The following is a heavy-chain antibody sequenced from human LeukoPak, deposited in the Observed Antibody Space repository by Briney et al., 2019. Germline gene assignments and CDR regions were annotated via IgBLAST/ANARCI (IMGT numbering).Heavy chain of an antibody. J-gene: IGHJ4*02. CDR2: MNPNSGNT. Sequence: ASVKVSCKASGHTFTSYDINWVRQATGQGLEWMGWMNPNSGNTGYAQKFQGRVTMTRNTSISTAYMELSSLRSEDTAVYYCARGRDDGSGSYYQLGIYYFDYWGQGTLVTVSS. D-gene: IGHD3-10*01. CDR1: GHTFTSYD. CDR3: ARGRDDGSGSYYQLGIYYFDY. V-gene: IGHV1-8*01.